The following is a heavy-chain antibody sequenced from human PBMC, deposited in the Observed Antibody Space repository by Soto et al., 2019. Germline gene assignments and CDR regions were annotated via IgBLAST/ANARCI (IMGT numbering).Heavy chain of an antibody. J-gene: IGHJ4*02. CDR3: ARGPPGSYVFWRNFYFDC. V-gene: IGHV3-66*01. D-gene: IGHD3-3*01. Sequence: EVQLVESGGGLVQRGGSLRLSCAASGFTVSSSYMSWVRQAPGKGLEWVSVIYSGGSTYYADSVKGRFTISRDNSKNTLFLQINSLTAEDMAVYYCARGPPGSYVFWRNFYFDCWGQGTLVTVCS. CDR1: GFTVSSSY. CDR2: IYSGGST.